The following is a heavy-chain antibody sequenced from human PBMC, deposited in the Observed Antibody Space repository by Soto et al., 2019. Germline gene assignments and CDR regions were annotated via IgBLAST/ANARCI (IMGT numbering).Heavy chain of an antibody. Sequence: PGESLKISCKGSGYSFTSYWIGWVRQMPGKGLEWMGIIYPGDSDTRYSPSFQGQVTISADKSISTAYLQWSSLKASDTAMYYCARQEGYCSGGSCTHAFDIWGQGTMVTVSS. CDR2: IYPGDSDT. CDR1: GYSFTSYW. V-gene: IGHV5-51*01. J-gene: IGHJ3*02. CDR3: ARQEGYCSGGSCTHAFDI. D-gene: IGHD2-15*01.